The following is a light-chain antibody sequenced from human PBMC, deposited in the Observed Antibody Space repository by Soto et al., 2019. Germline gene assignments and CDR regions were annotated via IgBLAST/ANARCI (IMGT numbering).Light chain of an antibody. Sequence: EIVLTQSPGTLSLSPGERATLSCRASQSVSSTYLAWYQQKPGQAPRLLIYDASRRATGIPDRFSGSGSGTDFTLTISSLESDDFAVYYCQQRGSFGGGTKVDIK. CDR1: QSVSSTY. CDR2: DAS. V-gene: IGKV3D-20*02. J-gene: IGKJ4*01. CDR3: QQRGS.